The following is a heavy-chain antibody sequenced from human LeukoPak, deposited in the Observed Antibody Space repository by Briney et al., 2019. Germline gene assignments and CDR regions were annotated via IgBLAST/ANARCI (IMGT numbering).Heavy chain of an antibody. V-gene: IGHV4-59*12. Sequence: SETLSLTCTVSGGSISSYYWSWIRQPPGKGLEWIGYIYYSGTTNYNPSLKSRVTISVDTSKNQFSLKLSSVTAADTAVYYCARSYTYYYYGMDVWGQGTTVTVSS. D-gene: IGHD4-11*01. CDR2: IYYSGTT. J-gene: IGHJ6*02. CDR3: ARSYTYYYYGMDV. CDR1: GGSISSYY.